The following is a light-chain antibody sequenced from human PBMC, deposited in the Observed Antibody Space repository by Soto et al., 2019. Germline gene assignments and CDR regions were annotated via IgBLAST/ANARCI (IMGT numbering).Light chain of an antibody. CDR1: NIGSKS. V-gene: IGLV3-21*04. CDR2: FDS. Sequence: SSELTQPPSVSVAPGKTARITCGGNNIGSKSVHWYQQKPGQAPVVVIYFDSDRPSGIPERFSGSNSGNTATLTISRVEAGDEADYYCQVWDSSSDDAVFGGGTQLTVL. CDR3: QVWDSSSDDAV. J-gene: IGLJ7*01.